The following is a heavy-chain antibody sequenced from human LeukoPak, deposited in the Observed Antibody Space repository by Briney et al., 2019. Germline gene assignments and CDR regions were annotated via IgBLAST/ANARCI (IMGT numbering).Heavy chain of an antibody. CDR3: AREAEEYGDRWSYYFDY. V-gene: IGHV4-39*07. D-gene: IGHD5-24*01. CDR1: GGSISSSSYY. CDR2: IHYSGIT. J-gene: IGHJ4*02. Sequence: PSETLSLTCTVSGGSISSSSYYWGWIRQPPGKGLEWIGSIHYSGITHYNPSRKSRVTISIDTSKNQFSLKLSSVTAADTAVYYCAREAEEYGDRWSYYFDYWGQGTLVTVSS.